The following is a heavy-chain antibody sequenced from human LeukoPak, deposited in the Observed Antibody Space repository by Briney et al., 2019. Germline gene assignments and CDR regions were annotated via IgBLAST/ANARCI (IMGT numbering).Heavy chain of an antibody. J-gene: IGHJ5*02. Sequence: PGGSLRLSCAASGFTFSDSAMTWVRQAPGRGLERVSGISRSGDRTYTADSVKGRFTISRDNSKNTLYLQMNSLRAEDTAVYYCAKGNWNDDWGQGTPVTVSS. CDR3: AKGNWNDD. CDR2: ISRSGDRT. CDR1: GFTFSDSA. V-gene: IGHV3-23*01.